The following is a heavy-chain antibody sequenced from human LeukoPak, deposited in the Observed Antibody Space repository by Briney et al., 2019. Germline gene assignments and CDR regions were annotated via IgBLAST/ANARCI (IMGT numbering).Heavy chain of an antibody. CDR3: TRHTDRYCSGAGCYVNYFYGLDV. D-gene: IGHD2-15*01. CDR2: IRSKANSYVT. Sequence: PGGSLRLSCVGSGFTFSGSALPWVRQASGKGLEWVGRIRSKANSYVTAYAASLEGRVTISRDDSKNTAYLQMNSLKTEDTAVYFCTRHTDRYCSGAGCYVNYFYGLDVGGQGTTVTVSS. J-gene: IGHJ6*02. CDR1: GFTFSGSA. V-gene: IGHV3-73*01.